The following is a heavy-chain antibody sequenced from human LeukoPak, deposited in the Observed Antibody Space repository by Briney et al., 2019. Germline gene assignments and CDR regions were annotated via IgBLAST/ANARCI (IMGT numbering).Heavy chain of an antibody. Sequence: SETLSLTCAVYGGSFSGYYWSWIRQPPGKGLEWIGEINHSGSTNYNPSLKSRVTISVDQSKNQFSLKLSSVTAADTAVYYCARHYSALLWFGELYWFDPWGQGTLVTVSS. V-gene: IGHV4-34*01. J-gene: IGHJ5*02. CDR1: GGSFSGYY. D-gene: IGHD3-10*01. CDR2: INHSGST. CDR3: ARHYSALLWFGELYWFDP.